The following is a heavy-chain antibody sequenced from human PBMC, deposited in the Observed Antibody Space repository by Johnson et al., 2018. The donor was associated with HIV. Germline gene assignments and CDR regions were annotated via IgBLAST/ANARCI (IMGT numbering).Heavy chain of an antibody. V-gene: IGHV3-30*18. D-gene: IGHD1-20*01. CDR3: AKTPGDNWYYSEGTDAFDI. Sequence: QVQLVEYGGGVVQPGRSLRLSCAASGFTFSNYAIHWVRQAPGKGLEWVAVISYDGSNKYYADSVKGRFTISRDNSKNTLYLQMNSLRPEDTAVYYCAKTPGDNWYYSEGTDAFDIWGQGTMVTVSS. CDR2: ISYDGSNK. J-gene: IGHJ3*02. CDR1: GFTFSNYA.